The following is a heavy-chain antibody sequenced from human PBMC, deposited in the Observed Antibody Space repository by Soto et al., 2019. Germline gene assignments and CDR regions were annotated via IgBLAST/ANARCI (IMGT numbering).Heavy chain of an antibody. CDR1: GDSISSGGYY. Sequence: QVQLQESGPGLVKPSQTLSLTCTVSGDSISSGGYYWSWIRQHPGKGLEWIAHIYYSGSTYYNPSLKSRXXIXVXKSKNQFSLKLSSVTEADTAVYYCARSPHFDGYNDYWGQGTLVTVSS. D-gene: IGHD3-9*01. J-gene: IGHJ4*02. CDR2: IYYSGST. CDR3: ARSPHFDGYNDY. V-gene: IGHV4-31*03.